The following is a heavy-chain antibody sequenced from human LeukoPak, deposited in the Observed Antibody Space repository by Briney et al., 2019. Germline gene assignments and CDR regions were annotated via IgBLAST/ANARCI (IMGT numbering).Heavy chain of an antibody. V-gene: IGHV4-39*01. J-gene: IGHJ1*01. D-gene: IGHD3-22*01. CDR3: ARRRYYDSTGYLD. Sequence: SETLSLTCAVSGYSISSSSYYWGWIRQPPGKGLEWIGDIYYRGSTYYSPSLKSRVSISIDTSNNQFSLTLNSVTAADTALYFCARRRYYDSTGYLDWGQGTLVTVSS. CDR1: GYSISSSSYY. CDR2: IYYRGST.